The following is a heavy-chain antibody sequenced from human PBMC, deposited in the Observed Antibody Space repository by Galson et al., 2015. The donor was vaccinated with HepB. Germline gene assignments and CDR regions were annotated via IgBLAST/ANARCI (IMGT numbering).Heavy chain of an antibody. V-gene: IGHV3-30-3*01. D-gene: IGHD1-14*01. Sequence: SLRLSCAASGFRFSSFDMHWVRQTPGEGLEWVAVISGGGGITIYAESVKGRFTISRDNPKNTLYLQMDSLGSDDTAVYFCARDLVSDVPDHLDYWGQGTLVTVSS. J-gene: IGHJ4*02. CDR1: GFRFSSFD. CDR3: ARDLVSDVPDHLDY. CDR2: ISGGGGIT.